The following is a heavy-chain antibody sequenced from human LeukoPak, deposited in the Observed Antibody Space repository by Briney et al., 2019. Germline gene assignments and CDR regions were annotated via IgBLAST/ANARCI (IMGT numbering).Heavy chain of an antibody. V-gene: IGHV1-8*02. CDR2: MTPKSGDT. CDR1: GYTFNNFD. Sequence: ASVKVSCKASGYTFNNFDIDWIRQAPGQGLEWMGSMTPKSGDTDLAQKFQGRVTMTRDTSLNTAYLAVSSLTSDDTAVYYCATDISYSSSWWGQGTLVTVSS. CDR3: ATDISYSSSW. D-gene: IGHD6-13*01. J-gene: IGHJ4*02.